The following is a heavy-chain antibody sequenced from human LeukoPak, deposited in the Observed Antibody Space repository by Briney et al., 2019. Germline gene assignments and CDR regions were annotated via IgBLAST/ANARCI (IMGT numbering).Heavy chain of an antibody. Sequence: SVNVSCKASGGTFSSYAIGWVRQAPGRGLEGMGRIIPILGIANYAQKFQGRVTITADKSTSTAYMELSSLRSEDTAVYYCASKEARGYSYGYWFDYWGQGTLVTVSS. D-gene: IGHD5-18*01. CDR3: ASKEARGYSYGYWFDY. J-gene: IGHJ4*02. CDR1: GGTFSSYA. CDR2: IIPILGIA. V-gene: IGHV1-69*04.